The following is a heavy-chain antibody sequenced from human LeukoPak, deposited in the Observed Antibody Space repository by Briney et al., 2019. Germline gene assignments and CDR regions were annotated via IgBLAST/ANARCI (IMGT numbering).Heavy chain of an antibody. V-gene: IGHV1-69*13. CDR1: GGTFSSYA. CDR2: IIPIIGTA. D-gene: IGHD3-3*01. CDR3: ARGSFGVDTRTGEGWNY. Sequence: SVKVSCKASGGTFSSYAISWVRQAPGQGLEWMGGIIPIIGTANYAQKLQGRVTITADESTSTAYMELSSLRSEDTAVYYCARGSFGVDTRTGEGWNYWGQGTLFTVSS. J-gene: IGHJ4*02.